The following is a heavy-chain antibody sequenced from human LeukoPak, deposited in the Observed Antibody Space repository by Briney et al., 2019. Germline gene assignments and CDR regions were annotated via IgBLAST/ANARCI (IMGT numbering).Heavy chain of an antibody. CDR1: GFTFSSYS. Sequence: GGSLRLSCAASGFTFSSYSMNWVRQAPGKGLEWVSSISSSSNYIYYADSVKGRFTISRDNAKNSLYLQMNSLRAEDTAVYYCARDGSGSYYDAFDIWGQGTMVTVSS. V-gene: IGHV3-21*01. J-gene: IGHJ3*02. CDR3: ARDGSGSYYDAFDI. CDR2: ISSSSNYI. D-gene: IGHD3-10*01.